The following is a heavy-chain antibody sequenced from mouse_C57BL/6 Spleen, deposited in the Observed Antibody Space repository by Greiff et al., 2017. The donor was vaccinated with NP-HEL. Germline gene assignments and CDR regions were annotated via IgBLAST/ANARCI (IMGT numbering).Heavy chain of an antibody. D-gene: IGHD1-1*01. V-gene: IGHV5-17*01. CDR3: ARNYYGSSYEWYFDV. J-gene: IGHJ1*03. Sequence: EVQLVESGGGLVKPGGSLKLSCAASGFNFSDYGMHWVRQAPEKGLEWVAYISSCSSTIYYADTVKGRFTISRDNANNTLVLQMTSLWSEDTAMYYCARNYYGSSYEWYFDVWGTGTTVTVSS. CDR1: GFNFSDYG. CDR2: ISSCSSTI.